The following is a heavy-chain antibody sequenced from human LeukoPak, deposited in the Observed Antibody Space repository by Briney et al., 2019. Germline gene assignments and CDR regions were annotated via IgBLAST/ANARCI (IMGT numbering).Heavy chain of an antibody. J-gene: IGHJ5*02. CDR2: IYYSGST. CDR3: ARAATPLGWFDP. Sequence: SETLSLTCTVSGGSISSSSYYWGWIRQPPGKGLEWIGSIYYSGSTYYNPSLKSRVTISVDTSKNQFSLKLSSVTAADTAVYYCARAATPLGWFDPWGQGTLVTVSS. CDR1: GGSISSSSYY. V-gene: IGHV4-39*07.